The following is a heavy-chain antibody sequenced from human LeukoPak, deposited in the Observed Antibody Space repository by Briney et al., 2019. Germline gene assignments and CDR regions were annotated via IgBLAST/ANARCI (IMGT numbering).Heavy chain of an antibody. J-gene: IGHJ5*02. D-gene: IGHD3-22*01. V-gene: IGHV1-69*05. CDR1: GGTFSSYA. CDR3: ATPTYYYDSSGYYTNWFDP. CDR2: IIPIFGTA. Sequence: GSSVKVPCKASGGTFSSYAISGVRQAPGQGLEWMGRIIPIFGTANYAQKFQSRVTITTDESTSTAYMELSSLRSEDTAVYYCATPTYYYDSSGYYTNWFDPWGQGTLVTVSS.